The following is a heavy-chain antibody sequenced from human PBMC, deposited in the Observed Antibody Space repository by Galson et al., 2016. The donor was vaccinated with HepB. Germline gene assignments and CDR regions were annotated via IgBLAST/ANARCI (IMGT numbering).Heavy chain of an antibody. Sequence: SVKVSCKASGYTFTSYAVHWLRQAPGQRLEWMGWINAGNGDTNYSQKFRGRVTITRDTSASTAYMELSTLTSEDTAVYYCARRPWGYVTFFDYWGQGSLVTVSS. CDR2: INAGNGDT. V-gene: IGHV1-3*01. CDR1: GYTFTSYA. CDR3: ARRPWGYVTFFDY. D-gene: IGHD7-27*01. J-gene: IGHJ4*02.